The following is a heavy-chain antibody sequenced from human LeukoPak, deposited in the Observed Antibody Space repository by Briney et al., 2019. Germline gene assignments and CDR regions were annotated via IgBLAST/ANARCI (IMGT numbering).Heavy chain of an antibody. CDR2: ISYDGSNK. CDR1: GFTFSSYG. CDR3: ASPYSSGWPGWYFDY. D-gene: IGHD6-19*01. J-gene: IGHJ4*02. V-gene: IGHV3-30*03. Sequence: PGGSLRLSCAASGFTFSSYGMHWVRQAPGKGLEWVAVISYDGSNKYYADSVKGRFTISRDNSKNTLYLQMNSLRAEDTAVYYCASPYSSGWPGWYFDYWGQGTLDTVSS.